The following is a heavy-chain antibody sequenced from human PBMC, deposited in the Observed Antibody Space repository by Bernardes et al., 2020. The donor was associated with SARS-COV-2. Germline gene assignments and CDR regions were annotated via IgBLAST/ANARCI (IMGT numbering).Heavy chain of an antibody. CDR2: IYSGGST. D-gene: IGHD2-2*01. Sequence: GGSLRLSCAASGFTVSSNYMSWVRQAPGKGLEWVAVIYSGGSTYYADSVKGRFTLSRHNSKNTLYLQMNSLRAEDTAVYYCASFGVPAASGYTYYYYGMDVWGQGTTVTVSS. V-gene: IGHV3-53*04. CDR1: GFTVSSNY. CDR3: ASFGVPAASGYTYYYYGMDV. J-gene: IGHJ6*02.